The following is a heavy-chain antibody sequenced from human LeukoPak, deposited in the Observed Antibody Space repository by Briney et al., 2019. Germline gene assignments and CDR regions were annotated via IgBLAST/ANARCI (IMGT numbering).Heavy chain of an antibody. CDR3: ARGGGRAGRDSSGYPNFDY. V-gene: IGHV4-31*03. CDR2: IYYSGST. J-gene: IGHJ4*02. CDR1: GGSISSGGYS. D-gene: IGHD3-22*01. Sequence: SETLSLTCTVSGGSISSGGYSWSWIRQHPGKGLEWIGCIYYSGSTYYSPSLKSRVTISVDTSKNQFSLQLSSVTAADTAVYYCARGGGRAGRDSSGYPNFDYWGQGTLVTVSS.